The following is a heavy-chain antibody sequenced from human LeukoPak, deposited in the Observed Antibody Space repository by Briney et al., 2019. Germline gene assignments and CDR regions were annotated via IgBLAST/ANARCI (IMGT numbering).Heavy chain of an antibody. CDR3: AKALGHIVVVIALDY. CDR1: GFTFSSYA. CDR2: ISGSGGST. V-gene: IGHV3-23*01. D-gene: IGHD2-21*01. Sequence: GGSLRLSCAASGFTFSSYAMSWVRQAPGKGLEWVSAISGSGGSTYYADSVKGRFTISRDNSKNTLYLQMNSLRAEDTAVYYCAKALGHIVVVIALDYWGQGTLVTVSS. J-gene: IGHJ4*02.